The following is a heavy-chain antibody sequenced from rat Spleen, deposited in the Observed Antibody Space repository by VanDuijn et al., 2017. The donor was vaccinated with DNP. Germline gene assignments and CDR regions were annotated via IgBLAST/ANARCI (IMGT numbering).Heavy chain of an antibody. J-gene: IGHJ3*01. CDR1: GFSITRSYR. Sequence: EVQLQESGPGLVKPSQSLSLTCSVTGFSITRSYRWNWIRKFPGNKLEWLGYINSAGSTKYNPSLKSRVSITRDTSKNQFFLQVNSVTTEDTATYYCARLGTQGFTYWGQGTLVTVSS. CDR2: INSAGST. CDR3: ARLGTQGFTY. D-gene: IGHD1-5*01. V-gene: IGHV3-3*01.